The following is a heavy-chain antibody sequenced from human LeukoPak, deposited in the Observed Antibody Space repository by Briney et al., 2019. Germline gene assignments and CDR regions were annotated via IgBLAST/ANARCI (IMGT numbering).Heavy chain of an antibody. CDR1: GDIVSSNSAA. J-gene: IGHJ4*02. CDR2: TYFRSKWYN. D-gene: IGHD1-7*01. CDR3: ATDGNYGLTY. Sequence: SQTLSLTCALSGDIVSSNSAAWHWIRQSRSRCLEWLGRTYFRSKWYNDYAVSVKSRITINPETSKNQSSLQLNSVTPEDTAVYYCATDGNYGLTYWGRGTLVTVSS. V-gene: IGHV6-1*01.